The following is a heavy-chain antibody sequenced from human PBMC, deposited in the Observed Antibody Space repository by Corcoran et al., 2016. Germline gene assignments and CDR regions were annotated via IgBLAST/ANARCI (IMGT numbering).Heavy chain of an antibody. CDR2: IWYDGSNK. J-gene: IGHJ6*02. Sequence: QVQLVESGGGVVQPGRSLRLSCAASGFTFSSYGMHWVRQAPGKGLEWVAVIWYDGSNKYYADSVTGRFTISRDNSKNKLYLQMNSRRAEDTAVCYCASDSSIAVAGTCYYGMDVWGQGTKVTVS. V-gene: IGHV3-33*01. CDR1: GFTFSSYG. CDR3: ASDSSIAVAGTCYYGMDV. D-gene: IGHD6-19*01.